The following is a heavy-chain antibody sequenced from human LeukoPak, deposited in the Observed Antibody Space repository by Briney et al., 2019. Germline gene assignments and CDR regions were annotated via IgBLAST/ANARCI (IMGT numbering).Heavy chain of an antibody. D-gene: IGHD6-13*01. Sequence: PGGSLRLSCAASGFTVSNIYMSWVRQAPGTGLEWVSIIHSGGITHYADSVKGRFTISRDNSKNTLYLQMNSLRAEDTAVYYCVRDRGIAPTGGYGMDVWGQGTTVTVSS. J-gene: IGHJ6*02. CDR2: IHSGGIT. V-gene: IGHV3-53*01. CDR3: VRDRGIAPTGGYGMDV. CDR1: GFTVSNIY.